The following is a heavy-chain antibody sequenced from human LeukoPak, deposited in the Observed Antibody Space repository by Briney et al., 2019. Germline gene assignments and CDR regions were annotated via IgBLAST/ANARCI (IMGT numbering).Heavy chain of an antibody. V-gene: IGHV1-46*01. CDR2: INPSGGST. Sequence: XXSCKAXXXTFTGYYMHWVRQAPGQGLEWMGIINPSGGSTSYARKFQGRVTMTRDTSTSTVYMELSSLRSEDTAVYYCARDLNGDFVSDYWGQGTLVTVSS. CDR3: ARDLNGDFVSDY. CDR1: XXTFTGYY. J-gene: IGHJ4*02. D-gene: IGHD4-17*01.